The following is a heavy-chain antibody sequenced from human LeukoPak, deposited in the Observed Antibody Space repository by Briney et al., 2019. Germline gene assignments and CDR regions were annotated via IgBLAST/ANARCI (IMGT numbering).Heavy chain of an antibody. D-gene: IGHD1-26*01. CDR3: ARLLLVGAPGPLDY. J-gene: IGHJ4*02. Sequence: ASVKVSCKASGYTFTGYYMHWVRQAPGQGLEWMGWINPNSGDTNYAQKFQGRVTMTRDTSISTAYMELSRLRSDDTAVYYCARLLLVGAPGPLDYWGQGTLVTVSS. CDR1: GYTFTGYY. CDR2: INPNSGDT. V-gene: IGHV1-2*02.